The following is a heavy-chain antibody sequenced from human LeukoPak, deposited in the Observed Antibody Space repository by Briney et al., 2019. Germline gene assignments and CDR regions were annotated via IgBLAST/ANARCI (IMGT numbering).Heavy chain of an antibody. Sequence: PGGSLRLSCAASGFTFSDYYMSWIRQAPGKGLEWVSYISSSGSTIYYADSVKGRFTISRDNAKNSLYLQMNSLRAEDTAVYYCARVLNYYYYYMDAWGKGTTVTVSS. CDR2: ISSSGSTI. CDR1: GFTFSDYY. V-gene: IGHV3-11*01. J-gene: IGHJ6*03. CDR3: ARVLNYYYYYMDA.